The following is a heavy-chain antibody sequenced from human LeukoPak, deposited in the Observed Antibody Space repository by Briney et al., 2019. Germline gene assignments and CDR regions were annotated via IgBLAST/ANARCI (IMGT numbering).Heavy chain of an antibody. V-gene: IGHV1-69*04. J-gene: IGHJ4*02. CDR1: GGTFSSYA. D-gene: IGHD5-24*01. CDR3: ARDTHSGRMGHQEMATITPFDY. CDR2: IIPILGIA. Sequence: GSSVTVSCKASGGTFSSYAISWVRQAPGQGLEWMGRIIPILGIANYAQKFQGRVTITADKSTSTAYMELSSLRSEDTAVYYCARDTHSGRMGHQEMATITPFDYWGQGTLVTVSS.